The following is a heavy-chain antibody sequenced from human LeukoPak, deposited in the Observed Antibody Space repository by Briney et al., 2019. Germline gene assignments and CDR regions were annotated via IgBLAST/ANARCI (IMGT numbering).Heavy chain of an antibody. V-gene: IGHV4-34*01. J-gene: IGHJ6*03. CDR2: VNHSGDT. Sequence: PSETLSLTCAVYGGSFSGYYWSWIRQPPGKGLEWIGEVNHSGDTNYNPSLKSRVTISVDTSKNQFSLKLSSVTAADTSVYYCARGDPKTVVQGALGIKYHYYYMDVWGKGTTVTVSS. CDR3: ARGDPKTVVQGALGIKYHYYYMDV. CDR1: GGSFSGYY. D-gene: IGHD3-10*01.